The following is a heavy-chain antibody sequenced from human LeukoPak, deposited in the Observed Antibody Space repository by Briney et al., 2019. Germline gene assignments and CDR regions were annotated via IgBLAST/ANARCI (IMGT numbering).Heavy chain of an antibody. D-gene: IGHD6-13*01. Sequence: PGGSLRLSCAASGFTVSSNYMSWVRQAPGKGLEWVSVIYSGGSTYYADSVKGRFTISRDNSKNTLYLQMNSLRAEDTAVYYCAKDSSSWYSHYYYYYMDVWGKGTTVTISS. CDR1: GFTVSSNY. J-gene: IGHJ6*03. V-gene: IGHV3-66*01. CDR3: AKDSSSWYSHYYYYYMDV. CDR2: IYSGGST.